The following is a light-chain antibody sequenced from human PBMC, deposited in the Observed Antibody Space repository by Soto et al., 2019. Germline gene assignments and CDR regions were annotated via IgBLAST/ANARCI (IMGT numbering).Light chain of an antibody. V-gene: IGKV1-5*01. Sequence: DIQMTQSPSTLSASIGDRVTITCRASQTINNWLAWYQQKPGKAPNLLIYHASNLETGVPSRFSGSAFGTEFTLTISSLQPDDFATAYCQHYNSYPWTFGQGTKV. J-gene: IGKJ1*01. CDR2: HAS. CDR1: QTINNW. CDR3: QHYNSYPWT.